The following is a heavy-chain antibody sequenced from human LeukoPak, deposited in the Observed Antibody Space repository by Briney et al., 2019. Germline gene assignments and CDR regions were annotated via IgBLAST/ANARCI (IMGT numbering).Heavy chain of an antibody. D-gene: IGHD6-13*01. J-gene: IGHJ4*02. Sequence: GGSLRLSCAASGFTFSSYAMSWVRQAPGKGLEWVSAISGSGGSTYYADSVKGRFTISRDNSKNTLYLQMNSLRAEDTAVYYCANGQKPSSSLDYWGQGTLVTVSS. CDR3: ANGQKPSSSLDY. V-gene: IGHV3-23*01. CDR1: GFTFSSYA. CDR2: ISGSGGST.